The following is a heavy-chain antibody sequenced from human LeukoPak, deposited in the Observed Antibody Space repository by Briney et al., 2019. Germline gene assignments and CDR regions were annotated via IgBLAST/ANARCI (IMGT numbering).Heavy chain of an antibody. CDR1: GFTFSDYY. D-gene: IGHD6-19*01. V-gene: IGHV3-11*01. CDR3: ARGSSRGWFSSYYYYYGMDV. Sequence: PGGSLTLSCAASGFTFSDYYMSWIRQAPGKGLEWVSYIRSRGRTIYYADSVRGRFTISRDNAKNSLYLQMNSLRGEDTAVYYCARGSSRGWFSSYYYYYGMDVWGQGTTVTVSS. J-gene: IGHJ6*02. CDR2: IRSRGRTI.